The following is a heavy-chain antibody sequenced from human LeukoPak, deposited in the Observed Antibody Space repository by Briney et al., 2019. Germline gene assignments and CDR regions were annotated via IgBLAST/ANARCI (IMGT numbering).Heavy chain of an antibody. CDR3: AKARSGGSWTFDV. V-gene: IGHV3-30*02. Sequence: GGSLRLSCAASGFTLTIYGVHWVRQAPGQGLEWVAFIASDGNNKQYADSVKGRVTISRDNSKNTLYLQMNSLGTVDTAVYYCAKARSGGSWTFDVWGQGTMVIVSS. CDR2: IASDGNNK. CDR1: GFTLTIYG. D-gene: IGHD1-26*01. J-gene: IGHJ3*01.